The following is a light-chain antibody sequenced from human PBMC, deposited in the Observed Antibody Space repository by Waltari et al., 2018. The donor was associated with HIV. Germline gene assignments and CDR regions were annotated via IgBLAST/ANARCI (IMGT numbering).Light chain of an antibody. CDR2: AIN. J-gene: IGLJ1*01. Sequence: QSVLTQPPSVSGAPGQRVTISCTGSSSNIGAYDVHWYQQLPGRAPKLLIYAINDRPAGVPDLFSGSKSGTAASLAIAGLQIEDEGDYFCQSYDNSLRVSYVFSAGTRVTVL. CDR1: SSNIGAYD. V-gene: IGLV1-40*01. CDR3: QSYDNSLRVSYV.